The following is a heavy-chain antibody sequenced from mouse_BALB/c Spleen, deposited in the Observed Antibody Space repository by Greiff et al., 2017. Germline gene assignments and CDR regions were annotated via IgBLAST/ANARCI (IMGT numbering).Heavy chain of an antibody. Sequence: EVKLVESGGGLVQPGGSLRLSCATSGFTFTDYYMSWVRQPPGKALEWLGFIRNKANGYTTEYSASVKGRFTISRDNSQSILYLQMNTLRAEDSATYYCARDNKYGHYLDYWGQGTTLTVSS. CDR2: IRNKANGYTT. CDR3: ARDNKYGHYLDY. J-gene: IGHJ2*01. D-gene: IGHD2-10*02. CDR1: GFTFTDYY. V-gene: IGHV7-3*02.